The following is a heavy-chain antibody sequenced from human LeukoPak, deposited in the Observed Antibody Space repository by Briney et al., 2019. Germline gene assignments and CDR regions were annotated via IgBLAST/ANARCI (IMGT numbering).Heavy chain of an antibody. CDR1: GVSISSGGYY. CDR3: ARASGYSSSWYLESYAFDI. Sequence: SETLSLTCTVSGVSISSGGYYLSWIRPHPGNGLEWIGYIYYSGSTYYNPSLKSRVTISVDTSKTQYSLKLSCVTAADTAVYYCARASGYSSSWYLESYAFDIWGQGTMVTVSS. CDR2: IYYSGST. D-gene: IGHD6-13*01. V-gene: IGHV4-31*03. J-gene: IGHJ3*02.